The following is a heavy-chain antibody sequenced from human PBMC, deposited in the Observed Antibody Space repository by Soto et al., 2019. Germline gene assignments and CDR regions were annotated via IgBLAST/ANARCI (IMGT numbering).Heavy chain of an antibody. CDR2: IYSNGST. CDR3: AREGVAAEGTWWFDP. D-gene: IGHD6-13*01. CDR1: GGSISGYH. J-gene: IGHJ5*02. Sequence: QVQLQESGPGLVKPSETLSLTCSVSGGSISGYHWNWIRQPAGEGLEWIGRIYSNGSTNYNPSLKSRVTLSVYSSKNQFSLKVRSLTAADTAMYYCAREGVAAEGTWWFDPWGQGTLVSVSS. V-gene: IGHV4-4*07.